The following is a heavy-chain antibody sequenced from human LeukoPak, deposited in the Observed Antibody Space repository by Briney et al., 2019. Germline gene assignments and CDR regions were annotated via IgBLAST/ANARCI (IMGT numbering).Heavy chain of an antibody. CDR1: GGSISSRDYY. D-gene: IGHD2-15*01. Sequence: PSETLSLTCTVSGGSISSRDYYWSWIRQPPGKGLEWIGYISYSGSTHYNPSLKSRVIISVDTSRNHFSLKLSSVTAADTAIYYCAIEEAIVTFGIGRSAHNWFDPWGQGTLVTVSS. CDR3: AIEEAIVTFGIGRSAHNWFDP. CDR2: ISYSGST. V-gene: IGHV4-30-4*01. J-gene: IGHJ5*02.